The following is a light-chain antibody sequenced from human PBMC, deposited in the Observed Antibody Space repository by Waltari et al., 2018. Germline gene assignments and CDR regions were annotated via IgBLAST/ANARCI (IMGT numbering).Light chain of an antibody. Sequence: SYELTQPPSISVSPGQTATITCSGDALPNQSAYWYRQKAGQAPLLLIYKDNKRPSGISDRFSGSTSGTTATLTISAIQAEDEADYYCQSADKSGAYEVFGGGTRVSVL. CDR2: KDN. J-gene: IGLJ2*01. CDR1: ALPNQS. V-gene: IGLV3-25*03. CDR3: QSADKSGAYEV.